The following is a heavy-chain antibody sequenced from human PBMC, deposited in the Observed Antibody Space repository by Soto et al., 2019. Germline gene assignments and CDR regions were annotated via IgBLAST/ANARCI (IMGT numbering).Heavy chain of an antibody. V-gene: IGHV4-4*02. J-gene: IGHJ4*02. CDR1: GGSISSSNW. Sequence: SETLSLTCAVSGGSISSSNWWSWVRQPPGKGLEWIGEIYHSGSTNYNPSLKSRVTISVDKSKNQFSLKLSSVTAADTAVYYCARLGEGLGGRAMVYEDYFDYWGQGTLVTVSS. D-gene: IGHD5-18*01. CDR3: ARLGEGLGGRAMVYEDYFDY. CDR2: IYHSGST.